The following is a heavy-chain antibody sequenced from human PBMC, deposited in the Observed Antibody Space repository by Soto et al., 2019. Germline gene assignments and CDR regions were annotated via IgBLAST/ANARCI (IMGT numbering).Heavy chain of an antibody. CDR2: ISGSGGST. V-gene: IGHV3-23*01. J-gene: IGHJ4*02. CDR1: GFTFSSYA. Sequence: GGSLRLSCAASGFTFSSYAMSWVRQAPGKGLEWVSAISGSGGSTYYADSVKGRFTISRDNSKNTLYLQMNSLRAEDTAVYYCAKDGELYYDSSGYYPGYFDYWGQGTLVTVSS. D-gene: IGHD3-22*01. CDR3: AKDGELYYDSSGYYPGYFDY.